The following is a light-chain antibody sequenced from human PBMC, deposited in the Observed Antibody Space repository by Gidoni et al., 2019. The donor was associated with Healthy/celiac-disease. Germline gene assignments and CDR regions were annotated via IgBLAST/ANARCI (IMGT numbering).Light chain of an antibody. V-gene: IGLV1-44*01. Sequence: QSVLTQPPSASWTPGQRVTISCSGSSSNIGSNTVHWYQQLPGTAPKLLIYSNNQRPSAVPDRFSGSKSGTSASLAISGLQSEDEADYHCAAWDDSLNGRVFGGGTKLTVL. CDR1: SSNIGSNT. J-gene: IGLJ3*02. CDR2: SNN. CDR3: AAWDDSLNGRV.